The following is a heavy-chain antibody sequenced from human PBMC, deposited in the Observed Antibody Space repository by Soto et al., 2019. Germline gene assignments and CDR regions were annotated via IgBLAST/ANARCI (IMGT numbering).Heavy chain of an antibody. J-gene: IGHJ4*02. CDR1: GYSFTNYW. Sequence: GESLKISCEGSGYSFTNYWITWVRQMPGKGLEWMGRIDPGDSYTNYSPSFQGHVTISADRSISTAYLQWSSLKASDTAMYYCARIIKPYYGSGTSNFYFWGQGTLVTVSS. D-gene: IGHD3-10*01. CDR3: ARIIKPYYGSGTSNFYF. CDR2: IDPGDSYT. V-gene: IGHV5-10-1*01.